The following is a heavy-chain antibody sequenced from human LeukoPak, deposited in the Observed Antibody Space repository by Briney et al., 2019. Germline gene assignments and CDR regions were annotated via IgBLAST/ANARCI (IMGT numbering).Heavy chain of an antibody. D-gene: IGHD6-6*01. V-gene: IGHV4-59*11. CDR1: GGSISSHY. Sequence: SETLSLTCTVSGGSISSHYWSWIRQPPGKGLEWIGYIYYSGSTNYNPSLKRRVTISVDTSKNQFSLKLSSVTAADTAVYYCASSVAARPGVSFHYWGQGTLVTVSS. J-gene: IGHJ4*02. CDR3: ASSVAARPGVSFHY. CDR2: IYYSGST.